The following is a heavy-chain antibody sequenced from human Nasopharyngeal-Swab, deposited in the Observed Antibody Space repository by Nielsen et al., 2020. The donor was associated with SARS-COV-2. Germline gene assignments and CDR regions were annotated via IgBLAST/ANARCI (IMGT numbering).Heavy chain of an antibody. J-gene: IGHJ5*02. CDR1: GFTISSNY. CDR2: IYSGGST. Sequence: GESLKISWAASGFTISSNYMSWVRQAPGKGLEWVSVIYSGGSTYYADSVKGRLTISRDNSKNTLYLQMNSLRAEDTAVYYCARDGTGTTRKNGWFDPWGQGTLVTVSS. D-gene: IGHD1-1*01. V-gene: IGHV3-66*01. CDR3: ARDGTGTTRKNGWFDP.